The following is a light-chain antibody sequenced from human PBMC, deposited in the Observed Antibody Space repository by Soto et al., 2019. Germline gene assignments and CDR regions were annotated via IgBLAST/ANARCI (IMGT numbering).Light chain of an antibody. J-gene: IGKJ2*01. Sequence: DIVMTQTPLSSPVTLGQPASISCRSSQSLVHGDGNTYLSWLQQRPGQPPRLLIYKISKRSSGVPDRFSGSGAGTDFTLKISKVEAEDVGVYSCMQATQFPGTFGQGTRLEIK. CDR3: MQATQFPGT. CDR2: KIS. CDR1: QSLVHGDGNTY. V-gene: IGKV2-24*01.